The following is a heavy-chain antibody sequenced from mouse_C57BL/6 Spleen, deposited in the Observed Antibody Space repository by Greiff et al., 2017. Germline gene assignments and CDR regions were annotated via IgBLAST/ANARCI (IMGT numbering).Heavy chain of an antibody. CDR2: IDPSDSYT. CDR1: GYTFTSYW. D-gene: IGHD1-1*01. V-gene: IGHV1-69*01. Sequence: QVQLQQPGAELVMPGASVKLSCKASGYTFTSYWMHWVKQRPGQGLEWIGEIDPSDSYTNYNQKFKGKSTLTVDKSSSTAYMQLSSLTSDDSAVYYCATRAGSTYYAMDYWVQGTSVTVSS. J-gene: IGHJ4*01. CDR3: ATRAGSTYYAMDY.